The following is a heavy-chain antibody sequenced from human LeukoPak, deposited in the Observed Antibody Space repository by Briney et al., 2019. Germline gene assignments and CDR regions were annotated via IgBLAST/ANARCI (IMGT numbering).Heavy chain of an antibody. CDR3: AKAESKYYYDGSGVIDY. D-gene: IGHD3-22*01. J-gene: IGHJ4*02. CDR1: GFTFSSYG. Sequence: PGGSLRLSCAASGFTFSSYGMHWVRRAPGKGLEWVAVISYDGSNKYYADSVKGRFTISRDNSKNTLYLQMNSLRAEDTAVYYCAKAESKYYYDGSGVIDYWGQGTLVTVSS. V-gene: IGHV3-30*18. CDR2: ISYDGSNK.